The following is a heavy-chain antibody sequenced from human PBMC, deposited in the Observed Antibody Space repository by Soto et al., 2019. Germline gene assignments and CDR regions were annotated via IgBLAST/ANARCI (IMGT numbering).Heavy chain of an antibody. Sequence: EVQLVESGGGLVQPGGSLRLSCAASGFTFSNYWMSWVRQAPGKGLEWVANIKQDGSAKYYVDSVKGRFTLSRGNAKNSLYLQMNEVRAEDTAVYYCARKNRIVVVPAAKKDAFDIWGQGTMVTVSS. CDR1: GFTFSNYW. V-gene: IGHV3-7*01. J-gene: IGHJ3*02. CDR2: IKQDGSAK. CDR3: ARKNRIVVVPAAKKDAFDI. D-gene: IGHD2-2*01.